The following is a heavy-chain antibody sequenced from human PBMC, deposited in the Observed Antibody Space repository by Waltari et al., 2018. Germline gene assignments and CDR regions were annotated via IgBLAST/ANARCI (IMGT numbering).Heavy chain of an antibody. CDR2: VDPEDGET. Sequence: EVQLVQSGAEVKKPGATVKISCKASGYTFTDYYMHWGQQAPGKGLEWMGRVDPEDGETIYAEKFQGRVTITADTSTDTAYMELSSLRSEDTAVYYCALEWLLYYFDYWGQGTLVTVSS. D-gene: IGHD3-3*01. V-gene: IGHV1-69-2*01. CDR3: ALEWLLYYFDY. J-gene: IGHJ4*02. CDR1: GYTFTDYY.